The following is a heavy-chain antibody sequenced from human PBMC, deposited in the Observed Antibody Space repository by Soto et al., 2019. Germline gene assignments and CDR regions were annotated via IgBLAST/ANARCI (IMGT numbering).Heavy chain of an antibody. CDR2: ISYDGSNK. Sequence: GGSLRLSCAASGSTFSSYAMHWVRQAPGKGLEWVAVISYDGSNKYYADSVKGRFSISRDSSKNTLYLQMNRLRPEDTAVYYCARDWSLYYYDSSGYFDYWGQGTLVTVSS. CDR1: GSTFSSYA. J-gene: IGHJ4*02. V-gene: IGHV3-30-3*01. CDR3: ARDWSLYYYDSSGYFDY. D-gene: IGHD3-22*01.